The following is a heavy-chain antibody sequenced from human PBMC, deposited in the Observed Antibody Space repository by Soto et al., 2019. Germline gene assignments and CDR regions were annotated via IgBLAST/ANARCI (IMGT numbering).Heavy chain of an antibody. CDR3: AGDNEEPTSLYDYVWGSYPRKYGIDV. V-gene: IGHV1-18*01. J-gene: IGHJ6*02. CDR1: GYTFTSYG. CDR2: ISAYNGNT. Sequence: ASVQVSCKASGYTFTSYGISWVRQAPGQGLEWMGWISAYNGNTNNAQKLQGRVTMTTDTSTSTAYMELRSLRSDDTAVYYCAGDNEEPTSLYDYVWGSYPRKYGIDVWGQGTTVTISS. D-gene: IGHD3-16*02.